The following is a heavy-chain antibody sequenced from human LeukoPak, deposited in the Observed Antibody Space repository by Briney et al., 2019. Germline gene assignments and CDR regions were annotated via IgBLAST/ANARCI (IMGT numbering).Heavy chain of an antibody. CDR3: TRVRGLHFDY. Sequence: GGSLRLSCTASGFTFGDYAMSWVRQAPGKGLEWVGFIRSKAYGGTTEYAASVKGRFTISRDDSKSIEYLQMNSLNTEDTAVYYCTRVRGLHFDYWGQGTLVTVSS. J-gene: IGHJ4*02. V-gene: IGHV3-49*04. CDR1: GFTFGDYA. D-gene: IGHD4-11*01. CDR2: IRSKAYGGTT.